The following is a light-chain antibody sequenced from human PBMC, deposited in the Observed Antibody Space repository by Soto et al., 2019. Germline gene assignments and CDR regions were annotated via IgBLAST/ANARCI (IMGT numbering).Light chain of an antibody. CDR3: SSYTSSSTLVL. J-gene: IGLJ2*01. V-gene: IGLV2-14*03. CDR1: SSDVGGYDY. Sequence: QSVLTQPASVSGSPGQSIAISCTGTSSDVGGYDYVSWYQQHPGKAPKLMLYDVTNRPSGVSNRFSGSKSGNTASLTISGLQAEDEADYYCSSYTSSSTLVLFGGGTKLTVL. CDR2: DVT.